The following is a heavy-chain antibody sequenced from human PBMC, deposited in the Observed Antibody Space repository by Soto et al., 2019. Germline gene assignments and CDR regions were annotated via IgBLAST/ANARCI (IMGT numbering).Heavy chain of an antibody. J-gene: IGHJ6*02. CDR1: GFSLSTTGVG. CDR3: VQSRSGGDCLQSYSSHSYYGLDV. CDR2: IYWDDDK. Sequence: QITLKESGPPLVKPTQTLTLTCTFSGFSLSTTGVGVGWIRQPPGKALEWLALIYWDDDKRYNPSLKSRLTITKDTSKNQVVLTMTIMDPVYTSTYYCVQSRSGGDCLQSYSSHSYYGLDVWGQGTTVTVSS. V-gene: IGHV2-5*02. D-gene: IGHD2-21*01.